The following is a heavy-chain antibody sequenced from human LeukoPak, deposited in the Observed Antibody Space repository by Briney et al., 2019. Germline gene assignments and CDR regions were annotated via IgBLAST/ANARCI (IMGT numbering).Heavy chain of an antibody. CDR1: GYTFTGYY. CDR3: AHDYGDYGSYFDY. CDR2: INPNSGGT. J-gene: IGHJ4*02. Sequence: ASVKVSCKASGYTFTGYYMHWVRQAPGQGLEWMGWINPNSGGTNYAQKFQGRVTMTRDTSISTAYMELSRLRSDDTAVYYCAHDYGDYGSYFDYWGQGTLVTVSS. V-gene: IGHV1-2*02. D-gene: IGHD4-17*01.